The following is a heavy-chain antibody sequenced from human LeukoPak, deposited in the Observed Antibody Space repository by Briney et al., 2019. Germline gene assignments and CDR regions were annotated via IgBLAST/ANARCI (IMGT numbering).Heavy chain of an antibody. CDR3: PKDLLLSSVFDP. Sequence: SVKVSCKASGGTFSSYAISWVRQAPGQGLEWMGGIIPIFGTANYAQKFQCRVTITADKSTSTAYMELSSLRSEDTAVYYCPKDLLLSSVFDPWGQGTLVTVSS. CDR1: GGTFSSYA. D-gene: IGHD3-10*01. V-gene: IGHV1-69*06. J-gene: IGHJ5*02. CDR2: IIPIFGTA.